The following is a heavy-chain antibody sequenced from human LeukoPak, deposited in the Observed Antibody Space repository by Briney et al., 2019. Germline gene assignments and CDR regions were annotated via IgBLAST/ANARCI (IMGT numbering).Heavy chain of an antibody. J-gene: IGHJ4*02. CDR1: GFSFNIYG. V-gene: IGHV3-33*01. Sequence: GGSLRLSCAASGFSFNIYGMHWVRQTPGRGLEWLAVIWYDGNRKYYADSVKGRFTISSDTSTNTLYLHMNSLRAEDTAFYYCARDIDTSGHYFFDYWSQGTLVTVSS. D-gene: IGHD3-22*01. CDR2: IWYDGNRK. CDR3: ARDIDTSGHYFFDY.